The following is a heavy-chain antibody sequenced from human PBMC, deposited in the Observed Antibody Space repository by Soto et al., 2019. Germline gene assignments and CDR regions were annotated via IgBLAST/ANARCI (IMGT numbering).Heavy chain of an antibody. V-gene: IGHV4-59*01. Sequence: SETLSLTCTVSGASISSYYWSWIRQPPGKGLEWIGYVYYSGSTNYNPSLKSRVTISVDTSRNQFSLKLSSVTAADTAMYYCARDTTPSLWGQGTLVTVSS. CDR1: GASISSYY. J-gene: IGHJ4*02. CDR2: VYYSGST. CDR3: ARDTTPSL. D-gene: IGHD1-1*01.